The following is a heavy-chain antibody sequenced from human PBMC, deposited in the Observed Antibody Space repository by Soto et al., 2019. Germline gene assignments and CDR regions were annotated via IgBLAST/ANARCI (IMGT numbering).Heavy chain of an antibody. CDR1: GGSISSYY. J-gene: IGHJ4*02. V-gene: IGHV4-59*01. Sequence: PSETLSLTCTVSGGSISSYYWSWIRQPPGKGLEWIGYIYYSGSTNYNPSLKSRVTISVDTSKNQFSLKLSSVTAADTAVYYCARGGGIRYFDWSPGKTIDYWGQGTLVTISS. D-gene: IGHD3-9*01. CDR3: ARGGGIRYFDWSPGKTIDY. CDR2: IYYSGST.